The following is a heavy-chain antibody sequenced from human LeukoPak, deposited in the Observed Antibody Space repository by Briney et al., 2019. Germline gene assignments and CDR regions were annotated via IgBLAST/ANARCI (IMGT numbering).Heavy chain of an antibody. CDR3: ATGAEYFQH. J-gene: IGHJ1*01. V-gene: IGHV3-30*03. CDR1: GFTFSSYG. CDR2: ISYDGGNK. Sequence: QPGGSLRLSCAASGFTFSSYGMHWVRQAPGKGLEWVAVISYDGGNKYYADSVKGRFTISRDNSKNTLYLQMNSLRAEDTAVYYCATGAEYFQHWGQGTLVTVSS.